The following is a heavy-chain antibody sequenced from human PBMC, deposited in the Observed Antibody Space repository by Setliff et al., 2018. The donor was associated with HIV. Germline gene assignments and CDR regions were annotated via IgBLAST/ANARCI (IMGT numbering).Heavy chain of an antibody. J-gene: IGHJ5*02. CDR3: ARVLLRTNAVYGVVSNQFDP. D-gene: IGHD2-8*01. Sequence: GGSLRLSCTASGFTFGDYAVGWVRQAPGKGLEWVGFIRSKAYSGTTEYAASVKGRFTISREDSKSIAYLQMNSLSAEDTAVYYCARVLLRTNAVYGVVSNQFDPWGQGTLVTVSS. CDR1: GFTFGDYA. V-gene: IGHV3-49*04. CDR2: IRSKAYSGTT.